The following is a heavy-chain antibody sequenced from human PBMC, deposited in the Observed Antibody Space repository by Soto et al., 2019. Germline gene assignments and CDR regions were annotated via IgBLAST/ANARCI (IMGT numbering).Heavy chain of an antibody. J-gene: IGHJ4*02. CDR3: AYDGITMVRGVITPGAY. D-gene: IGHD3-10*01. Sequence: QVQLVQSGAEVKKPGASVKVSCKASGYTFTSYGISWVRQAPGQGLEWMGWISAYNGNTNYAQKLQGRVTMTTDTSTSTAYLELRSLRSDDTAVYYCAYDGITMVRGVITPGAYWGQGTLVTVSS. V-gene: IGHV1-18*01. CDR2: ISAYNGNT. CDR1: GYTFTSYG.